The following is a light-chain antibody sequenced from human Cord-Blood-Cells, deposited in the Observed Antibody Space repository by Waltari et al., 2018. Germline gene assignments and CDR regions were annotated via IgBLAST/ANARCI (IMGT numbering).Light chain of an antibody. V-gene: IGLV6-57*01. CDR1: SGSIASHN. Sequence: NFMLTQPHSVSESPGKTVTISCTRSSGSIASHNVEWYQQPPGSSPTTVFYEDNQRPSGFPVRFSGSIDTSPNPSSPPSSGLKTEDDADYYCQSYDSSNVVSGGGPKLTVL. CDR3: QSYDSSNVV. CDR2: EDN. J-gene: IGLJ2*01.